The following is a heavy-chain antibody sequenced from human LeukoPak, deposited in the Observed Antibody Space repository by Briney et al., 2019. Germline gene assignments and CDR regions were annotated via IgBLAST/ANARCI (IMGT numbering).Heavy chain of an antibody. Sequence: GGSLRLSCAASGFTFSSYSMNWVRQAPGKGLEWVSSISSSSSYIYYADSVKGRFTISRDNAKNSLYLQMNSLRAEDTAVYYCARLSGSYFGLDYWGQGTLSPSPQ. J-gene: IGHJ4*02. CDR1: GFTFSSYS. CDR3: ARLSGSYFGLDY. V-gene: IGHV3-21*01. CDR2: ISSSSSYI. D-gene: IGHD1-26*01.